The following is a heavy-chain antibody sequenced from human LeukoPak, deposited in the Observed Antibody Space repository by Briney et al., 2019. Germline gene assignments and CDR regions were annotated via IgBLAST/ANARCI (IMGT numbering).Heavy chain of an antibody. Sequence: GGSLRLSCAASGFTFSDYYMSGIRQAPGKGLEWVSYISSSRSDTKYADSVKGRFTISRDNAKNSLYLQMNSLRAEDTAVYYCARDRLWEVGATPYFAYWGQGTLVTVSS. CDR3: ARDRLWEVGATPYFAY. CDR2: ISSSRSDT. J-gene: IGHJ4*02. CDR1: GFTFSDYY. D-gene: IGHD1-26*01. V-gene: IGHV3-11*05.